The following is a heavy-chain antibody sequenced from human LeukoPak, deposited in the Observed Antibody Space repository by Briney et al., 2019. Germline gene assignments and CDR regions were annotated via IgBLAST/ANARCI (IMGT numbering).Heavy chain of an antibody. V-gene: IGHV1-69*04. Sequence: GASVKVSCKASGGTFSSYAISWVRQAPGQGLEWMGRIIPILGIANYAQKFQGRVTITADKSTSTAYMELSSLRSEDTAVYYCAITYYYDSSGPYAFDIWGQGTMVTVSS. J-gene: IGHJ3*02. CDR3: AITYYYDSSGPYAFDI. D-gene: IGHD3-22*01. CDR2: IIPILGIA. CDR1: GGTFSSYA.